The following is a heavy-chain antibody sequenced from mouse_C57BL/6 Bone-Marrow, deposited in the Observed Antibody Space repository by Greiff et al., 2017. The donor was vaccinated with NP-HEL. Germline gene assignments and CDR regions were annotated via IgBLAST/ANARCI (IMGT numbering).Heavy chain of an antibody. CDR1: GFTFSDYG. CDR2: ISSGSSTI. CDR3: AKAPVDY. J-gene: IGHJ2*01. Sequence: DVKLVESGGGLVKPGGSLKLSCAASGFTFSDYGMHWVRQAPEKGLEWVAYISSGSSTIYYADTVKGRFTISRDNAKNTLFLQMTSLRSEDTAMYYCAKAPVDYWGQGTTLTVSS. V-gene: IGHV5-17*01.